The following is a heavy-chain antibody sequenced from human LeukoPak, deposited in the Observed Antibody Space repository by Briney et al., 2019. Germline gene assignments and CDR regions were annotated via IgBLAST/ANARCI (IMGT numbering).Heavy chain of an antibody. D-gene: IGHD1-26*01. V-gene: IGHV4-39*07. CDR3: ARDWGRSSGSYGMDV. CDR1: GGSISSSSYY. CDR2: IYYSGST. Sequence: SETLSLTCTVSGGSISSSSYYWGWIRQPPGKGLEWIGSIYYSGSTYYNTSLKSRVTISVDTSKNQFSLKLSSVTVADTAVYHCARDWGRSSGSYGMDVWGRGTTVTVSS. J-gene: IGHJ6*02.